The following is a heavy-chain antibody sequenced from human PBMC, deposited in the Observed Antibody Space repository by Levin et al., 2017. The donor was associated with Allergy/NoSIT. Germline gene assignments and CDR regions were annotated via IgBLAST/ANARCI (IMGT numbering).Heavy chain of an antibody. J-gene: IGHJ6*02. Sequence: SETLSLTCGVYGGSLSGYYWSWVRQPPGKGLEWIGEINHRGSPNYNPSLKSRVTISVDTSKNQFSLRLSSVTAADTAVYYCARHDYSTALSYYYGMNVWGQGTTVTVSS. D-gene: IGHD4-11*01. V-gene: IGHV4-34*01. CDR3: ARHDYSTALSYYYGMNV. CDR2: INHRGSP. CDR1: GGSLSGYY.